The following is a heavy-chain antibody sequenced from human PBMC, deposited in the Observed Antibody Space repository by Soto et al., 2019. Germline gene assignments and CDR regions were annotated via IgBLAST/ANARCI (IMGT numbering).Heavy chain of an antibody. J-gene: IGHJ4*02. CDR2: INAGNGNT. CDR1: GYTFTSYA. D-gene: IGHD1-20*01. V-gene: IGHV1-3*01. Sequence: ASVKVSCKASGYTFTSYAMHLVRPAPGQRLEWMGWINAGNGNTKYSQKFQGRVTITRDTSASTAYMELSSLRSEDTAVYYCARGITLPTPLDYWGQGTLVTVSS. CDR3: ARGITLPTPLDY.